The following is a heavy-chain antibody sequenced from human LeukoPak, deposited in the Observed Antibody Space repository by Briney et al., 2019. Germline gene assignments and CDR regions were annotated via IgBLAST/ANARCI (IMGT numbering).Heavy chain of an antibody. Sequence: PSETLSLTCAVYGGSFSGYYWSWIRQPPGKGLEWIGKINHSGSTNYNPSLKSRVTISVDTSKNQFSLKLSSVTAADTAVYYCARYSGFYYYYYMDVWGKGTTVTVSS. D-gene: IGHD2-21*01. CDR3: ARYSGFYYYYYMDV. CDR1: GGSFSGYY. V-gene: IGHV4-34*01. CDR2: INHSGST. J-gene: IGHJ6*03.